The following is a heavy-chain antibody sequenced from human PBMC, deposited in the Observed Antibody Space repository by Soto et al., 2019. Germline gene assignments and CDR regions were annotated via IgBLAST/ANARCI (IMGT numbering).Heavy chain of an antibody. CDR2: INHSGST. J-gene: IGHJ6*02. CDR1: GGSFSGYY. CDR3: ARGGFMDV. Sequence: QVQLQQWGAGLLKPSETLSLTCAVYGGSFSGYYWTWIRQPPGKGLEWIGEINHSGSTNYNPSLKSRVTISVDTSKNQFSLKLSSVSAADTALYYCARGGFMDVWGQGTTVTFSS. V-gene: IGHV4-34*01.